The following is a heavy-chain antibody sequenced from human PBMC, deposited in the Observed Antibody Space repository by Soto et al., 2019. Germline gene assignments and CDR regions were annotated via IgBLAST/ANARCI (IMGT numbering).Heavy chain of an antibody. V-gene: IGHV1-18*01. J-gene: IGHJ6*02. D-gene: IGHD6-19*01. CDR1: GYTFTSYG. CDR2: TSAYNGNT. CDR3: ARRQWLVGGYYYGMDV. Sequence: QVQLVQSGAEVKKPGASVKVSCKASGYTFTSYGISWVRQAPGQGLEWMGWTSAYNGNTNYAQKLQGRVTMTTDTSASTAYMELRSLRSDDTAVYYCARRQWLVGGYYYGMDVWGQGTTVTVSS.